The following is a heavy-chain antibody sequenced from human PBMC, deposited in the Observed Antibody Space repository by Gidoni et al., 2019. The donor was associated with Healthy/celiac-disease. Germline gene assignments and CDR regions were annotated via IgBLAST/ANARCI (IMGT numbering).Heavy chain of an antibody. Sequence: QVQLVESGGGVVLPGRSLRLPCAASGFTFSRYGMHWVRQAPGKGVECVTVISYDGSNKYYADSVKGRFTISRDNSKNTLYLQMNSLRAEDTAVYYCAKEVWFGELAPDYWGQGTLVTVSS. J-gene: IGHJ4*02. D-gene: IGHD3-10*01. CDR2: ISYDGSNK. CDR1: GFTFSRYG. V-gene: IGHV3-30*18. CDR3: AKEVWFGELAPDY.